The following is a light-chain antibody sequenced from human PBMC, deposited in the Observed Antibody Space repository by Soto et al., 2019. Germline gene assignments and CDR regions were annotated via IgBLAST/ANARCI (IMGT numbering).Light chain of an antibody. CDR1: QSVSNNY. CDR3: QHYGSSPRT. CDR2: GAS. J-gene: IGKJ1*01. Sequence: IVLAQSPGTLSLSPGERATLSCRASQSVSNNYLAWYQQKPGQAPRLLIYGASNRATGTPDRFSGSGSGTDFTLTISRLEPEDFAVYFCQHYGSSPRTFGQGTKVDIK. V-gene: IGKV3-20*01.